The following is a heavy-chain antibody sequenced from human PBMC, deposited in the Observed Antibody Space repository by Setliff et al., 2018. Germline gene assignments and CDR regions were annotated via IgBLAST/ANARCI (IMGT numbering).Heavy chain of an antibody. Sequence: GGSLRLSCAGSGFTFSGYSMNWVRQAPCKGLEWVALIWNDGSSKFYGDSVKGRFTISRDNSKNTLYLQMDSLRAEDTAVYYCARNWVTAQHYYYGMDVWGQGTTVTVSS. V-gene: IGHV3-33*08. CDR3: ARNWVTAQHYYYGMDV. D-gene: IGHD2-21*02. J-gene: IGHJ6*02. CDR2: IWNDGSSK. CDR1: GFTFSGYS.